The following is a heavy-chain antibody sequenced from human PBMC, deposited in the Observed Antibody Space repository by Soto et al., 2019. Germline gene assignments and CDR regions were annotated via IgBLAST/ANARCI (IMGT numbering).Heavy chain of an antibody. CDR3: ATAEQCGGDCYSVYYYGMDL. D-gene: IGHD2-21*02. CDR2: ISSSTSYI. V-gene: IGHV3-21*01. Sequence: LRLSCAASGFTFSVYSMTWVRQAPGKGLEWVSSISSSTSYIYYADSVKGRFTISRDNAKNSLYLQMNSLRAEDTAVYYCATAEQCGGDCYSVYYYGMDLWGQGTTVTVSS. J-gene: IGHJ6*02. CDR1: GFTFSVYS.